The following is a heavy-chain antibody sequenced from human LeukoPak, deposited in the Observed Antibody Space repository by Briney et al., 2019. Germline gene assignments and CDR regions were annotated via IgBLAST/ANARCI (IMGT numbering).Heavy chain of an antibody. V-gene: IGHV1-69*04. J-gene: IGHJ4*02. CDR1: GGTFSSYA. CDR3: ARELGVAYYDSSGYYDY. D-gene: IGHD3-22*01. CDR2: IIPILGIA. Sequence: ASVKVSCKASGGTFSSYAISWVRQAPGQGLEWMGRIIPILGIANYAQKFQGRVTITADKSTSTAYMELSSLRSEDTAVYYCARELGVAYYDSSGYYDYWGQGTLVTVSS.